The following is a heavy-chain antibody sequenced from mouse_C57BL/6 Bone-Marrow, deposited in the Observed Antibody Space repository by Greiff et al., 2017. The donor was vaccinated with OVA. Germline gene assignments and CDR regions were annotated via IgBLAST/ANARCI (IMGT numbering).Heavy chain of an antibody. CDR3: ARGHYYGSSYWYFDV. V-gene: IGHV1-81*01. CDR1: GYTFTSYG. Sequence: VQVVESGAELARPGASVKLSCKASGYTFTSYGISWVKQRTGQGLEWIGEIYPRSGNTYYNEKFKGKATLTADKSSSTAYMELRSLTSEDSAVYFCARGHYYGSSYWYFDVWGTGTTVTVSS. CDR2: IYPRSGNT. J-gene: IGHJ1*03. D-gene: IGHD1-1*01.